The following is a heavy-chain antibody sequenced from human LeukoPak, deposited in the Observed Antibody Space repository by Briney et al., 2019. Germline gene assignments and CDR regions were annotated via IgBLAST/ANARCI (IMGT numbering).Heavy chain of an antibody. V-gene: IGHV3-7*05. Sequence: GGSLRLSCAASGFTFSSYWMSWVRQAPGKGMEWVANLKQDGSEKSYVDSVKGRFTISRDNAKNSLYLQMNSLRAEYTAVYYCAREVVYYDFWSGYYRDAFEIWGQGTMVTVSS. D-gene: IGHD3-3*01. CDR3: AREVVYYDFWSGYYRDAFEI. CDR2: LKQDGSEK. J-gene: IGHJ3*02. CDR1: GFTFSSYW.